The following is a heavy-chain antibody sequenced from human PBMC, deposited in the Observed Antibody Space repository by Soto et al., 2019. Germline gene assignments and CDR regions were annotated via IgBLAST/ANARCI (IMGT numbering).Heavy chain of an antibody. D-gene: IGHD2-21*02. CDR2: ILPIFGTA. V-gene: IGHV1-69*14. Sequence: QVQLVQSGAEVKKPGSSVKVSCKSSGVTFSXXXXXXXXXXXXQXXXXMGNILPIFGTADYAQKFQGRVTIXXDXXXXXXYMXXXXXXXXXXXVXYCARGHXYGGNSDAFDIWGQGTVVTVSS. J-gene: IGHJ3*02. CDR3: ARGHXYGGNSDAFDI. CDR1: GVTFSXXX.